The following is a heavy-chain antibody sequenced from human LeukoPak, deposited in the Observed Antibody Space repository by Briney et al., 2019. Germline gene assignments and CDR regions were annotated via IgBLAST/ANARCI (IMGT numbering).Heavy chain of an antibody. J-gene: IGHJ5*02. Sequence: GGSLRLSCAASGFTFSSYAMSWVRQAPGKGLEWVSAISGSGGSTYYADSVKGRFTISRDNSKNTLYLQMNSLRAKDTAVYYCAKDRVVRGVTPNWFDPWGQGTLVTVSS. V-gene: IGHV3-23*01. CDR1: GFTFSSYA. D-gene: IGHD3-10*01. CDR2: ISGSGGST. CDR3: AKDRVVRGVTPNWFDP.